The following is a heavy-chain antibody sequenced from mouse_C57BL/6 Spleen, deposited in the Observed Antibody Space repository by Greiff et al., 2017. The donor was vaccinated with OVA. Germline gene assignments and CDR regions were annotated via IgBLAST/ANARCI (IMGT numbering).Heavy chain of an antibody. Sequence: EVKLMESGGDLVKPGGSLKLSCAASGFTFSSYGMSWVRQTPDKRLEWVATISSGGSYTYYPDSVTGRFTITRDNAKNTLYLQMSSLKSEDTAMYYCARGYDSPFAYWGQGTLVTVSA. CDR1: GFTFSSYG. J-gene: IGHJ3*01. CDR2: ISSGGSYT. V-gene: IGHV5-6*01. CDR3: ARGYDSPFAY. D-gene: IGHD2-4*01.